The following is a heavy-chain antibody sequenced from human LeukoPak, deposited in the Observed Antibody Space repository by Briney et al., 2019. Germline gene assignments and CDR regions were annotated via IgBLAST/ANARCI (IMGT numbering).Heavy chain of an antibody. J-gene: IGHJ3*02. V-gene: IGHV4-39*01. CDR3: ASPSKLVISRGGFDI. D-gene: IGHD3-22*01. CDR2: IYFSET. Sequence: PSETLSLTCTASGASFSDTTYYWAWIRPPPGKGLEGIARIYFSETKYNPSLKSRITISCDTSKNQFSLKLSSVTAAGTAVYYCASPSKLVISRGGFDIWGQGTMVTVSA. CDR1: GASFSDTTYY.